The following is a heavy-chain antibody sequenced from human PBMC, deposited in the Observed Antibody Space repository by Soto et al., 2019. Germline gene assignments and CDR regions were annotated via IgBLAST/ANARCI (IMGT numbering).Heavy chain of an antibody. D-gene: IGHD6-19*01. J-gene: IGHJ5*02. CDR3: ARGIAVADTWWYDP. Sequence: EVQLVESGGGLVKPGGSLRLSCAASGFTFSTYSMNWVRQAPGKGLEWVSSISSSSTYIYYADSVKGRFTISRDNAKNSLYLQMKSLRGEDTAVYYCARGIAVADTWWYDPWGQGTLVTVSS. V-gene: IGHV3-21*01. CDR1: GFTFSTYS. CDR2: ISSSSTYI.